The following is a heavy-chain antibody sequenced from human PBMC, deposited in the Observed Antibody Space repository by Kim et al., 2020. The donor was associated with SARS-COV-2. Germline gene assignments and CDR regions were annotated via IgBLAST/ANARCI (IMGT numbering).Heavy chain of an antibody. Sequence: TSRVTISVDTSKKQFSLKLSSVTAADTAVYYCARGVPLIFGSKAYYFDYWGQGTLVTVSS. D-gene: IGHD2-8*01. J-gene: IGHJ4*02. V-gene: IGHV4-59*09. CDR3: ARGVPLIFGSKAYYFDY.